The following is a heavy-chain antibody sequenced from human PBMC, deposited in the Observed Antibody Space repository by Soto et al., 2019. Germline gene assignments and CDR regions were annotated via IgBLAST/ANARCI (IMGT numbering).Heavy chain of an antibody. CDR3: ARGSRQWLKFDY. CDR1: GYTFTSYG. V-gene: IGHV1-18*01. Sequence: ASVKVSCKASGYTFTSYGISWVRQAPGQGLEWMGWISAYNGNTNYAQKLQGRVTMTTDTSTSTAYMELSSLRSEDTAVYYCARGSRQWLKFDYWGPGTLVTVSS. CDR2: ISAYNGNT. D-gene: IGHD6-19*01. J-gene: IGHJ4*02.